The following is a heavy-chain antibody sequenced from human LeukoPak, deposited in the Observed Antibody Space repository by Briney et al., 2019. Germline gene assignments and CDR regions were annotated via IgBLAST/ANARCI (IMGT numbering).Heavy chain of an antibody. CDR1: GFTFSSYS. CDR2: ISSSSSYI. Sequence: GGSLRLSCAASGFTFSSYSMNWVRQAPGKGLEWDSSISSSSSYIYYADSVKGRFTISRDNAKNSLYLQMNSLRAEDTAVYYCARDLDDYGDYAAFDIWGQGTMVTVSS. CDR3: ARDLDDYGDYAAFDI. J-gene: IGHJ3*02. D-gene: IGHD4-17*01. V-gene: IGHV3-21*01.